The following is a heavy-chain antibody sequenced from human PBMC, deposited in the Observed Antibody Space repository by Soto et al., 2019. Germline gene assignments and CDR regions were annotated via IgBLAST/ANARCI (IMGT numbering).Heavy chain of an antibody. CDR3: ARGPDYHGSGGGWFGP. V-gene: IGHV1-18*01. J-gene: IGHJ5*02. Sequence: QVQLVQSGAEVKKPGASVKVSCKASGYTFTSDGISWVRQAPGQGLEWMGWISAYNGNTNYAQKLQGRVTMTTDTSTSTAYMELRSVRCDDTAVYYCARGPDYHGSGGGWFGPWGQGTLVTVSS. CDR2: ISAYNGNT. CDR1: GYTFTSDG. D-gene: IGHD3-10*01.